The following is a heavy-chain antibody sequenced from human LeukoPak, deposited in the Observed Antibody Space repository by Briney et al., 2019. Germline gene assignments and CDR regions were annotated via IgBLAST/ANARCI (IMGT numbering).Heavy chain of an antibody. D-gene: IGHD2-15*01. CDR1: GYTFTSYG. Sequence: ASVKVSCKASGYTFTSYGISWVRQAPGQGLEWMGWISAYNGNTNYAQKLQGRVTMTTDTSTSTAYMELRSLRSDDTAVYYCARDVVVVAATPRRDYYYYGMDVWGQGTTVTVSS. CDR3: ARDVVVVAATPRRDYYYYGMDV. J-gene: IGHJ6*02. V-gene: IGHV1-18*01. CDR2: ISAYNGNT.